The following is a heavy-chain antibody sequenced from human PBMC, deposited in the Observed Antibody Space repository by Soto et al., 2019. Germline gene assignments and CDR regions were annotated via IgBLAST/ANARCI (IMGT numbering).Heavy chain of an antibody. CDR3: ARHHVRGRTIAGAAEF. CDR1: GGSFSGYY. D-gene: IGHD6-13*01. J-gene: IGHJ4*02. V-gene: IGHV4-34*01. Sequence: PSETLSLTCAVYGGSFSGYYWSWIRQPPGKGLEWIREINHSGNTNYNPSLKSRVTISVDTSKNQLFLNLSSVTAADTAMYYCARHHVRGRTIAGAAEFWGQGTLVTVSS. CDR2: INHSGNT.